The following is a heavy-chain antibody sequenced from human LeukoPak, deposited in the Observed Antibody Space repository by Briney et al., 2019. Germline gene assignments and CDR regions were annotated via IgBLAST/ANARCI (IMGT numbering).Heavy chain of an antibody. V-gene: IGHV4-59*08. Sequence: LRLSCAASGGSISSLYWSWIRQPPGKGLEWIGYIYYTGSTNYNPSLKSRVTMFVDMSKNQFSLRLSSVTAADTAVYYCARHRAYSSSSPFDYWGQGALATVSS. CDR1: GGSISSLY. D-gene: IGHD6-6*01. CDR2: IYYTGST. CDR3: ARHRAYSSSSPFDY. J-gene: IGHJ4*02.